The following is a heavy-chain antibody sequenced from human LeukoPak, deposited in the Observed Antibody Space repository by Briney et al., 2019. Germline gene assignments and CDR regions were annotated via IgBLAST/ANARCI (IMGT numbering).Heavy chain of an antibody. CDR2: ISYDGSNK. CDR3: ARDRDWLAYFDY. J-gene: IGHJ4*02. V-gene: IGHV3-30-3*01. Sequence: GGSLRLSCAASGFTFSSYAMSWVRQAPGKGLEWVAVISYDGSNKYYADSVKGRFTISRDNSKNTLYLQMNSLRAEDTAVYYCARDRDWLAYFDYWGQGTLVTVSS. CDR1: GFTFSSYA. D-gene: IGHD6-19*01.